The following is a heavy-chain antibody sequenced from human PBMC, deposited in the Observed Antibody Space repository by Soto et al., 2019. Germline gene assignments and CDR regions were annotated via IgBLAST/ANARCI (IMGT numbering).Heavy chain of an antibody. V-gene: IGHV4-31*03. CDR1: GGSISSGGYY. D-gene: IGHD2-15*01. J-gene: IGHJ3*02. CDR3: TRGGVVVAATSLLI. Sequence: PSETLSLTCTVSGGSISSGGYYWSWIRQHPGKGLEWIGYIYYSGSTYYNPSLKSRVTISVDTSKNQFSLKLSSVTAADTAVYYCTRGGVVVAATSLLIWGQGTMVTVSS. CDR2: IYYSGST.